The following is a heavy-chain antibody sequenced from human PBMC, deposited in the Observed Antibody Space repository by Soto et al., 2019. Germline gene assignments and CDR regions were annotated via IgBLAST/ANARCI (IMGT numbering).Heavy chain of an antibody. V-gene: IGHV4-59*01. CDR3: ARAPMVTGPPQFDH. D-gene: IGHD4-17*01. Sequence: SETLSLTCTVSGGSISGYYWNWIRQPPGKGLEWIAYIYYSESTNYNPSSGSTNYNPSLESRVTISVDTSKNQFSLKLTSVTAADTAVYYCARAPMVTGPPQFDHWGQGTLVTVSS. CDR2: IYYSESTNYNPSSGST. J-gene: IGHJ4*02. CDR1: GGSISGYY.